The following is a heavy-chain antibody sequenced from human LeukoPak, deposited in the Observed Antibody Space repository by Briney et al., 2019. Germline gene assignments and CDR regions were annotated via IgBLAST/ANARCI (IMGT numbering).Heavy chain of an antibody. J-gene: IGHJ3*02. CDR3: ARSRYNWNDGDDAFDI. V-gene: IGHV3-23*01. CDR2: ITGSGGST. CDR1: GFTFSTYG. D-gene: IGHD1-20*01. Sequence: GGSLRLSCVASGFTFSTYGMSWVRQAPGKGLEWVSAITGSGGSTYYADSVKGRFTISRDNSKNTLYLQMNSLRAEDTAVYYCARSRYNWNDGDDAFDIWGQGTMVTVSS.